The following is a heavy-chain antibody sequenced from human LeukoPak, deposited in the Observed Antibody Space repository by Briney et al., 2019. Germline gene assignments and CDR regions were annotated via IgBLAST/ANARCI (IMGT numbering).Heavy chain of an antibody. CDR3: ARDRSLGCDH. D-gene: IGHD1-26*01. CDR2: INQDGSDK. Sequence: GGSLRLSCAVSGFTFTSYWMTWVRQAPGKGLEWVANINQDGSDKYYVDSVKGRFTISRDNAKNSLYLQMNSLRVEDTAVYYCARDRSLGCDHWGQGTLATVSS. J-gene: IGHJ4*02. V-gene: IGHV3-7*03. CDR1: GFTFTSYW.